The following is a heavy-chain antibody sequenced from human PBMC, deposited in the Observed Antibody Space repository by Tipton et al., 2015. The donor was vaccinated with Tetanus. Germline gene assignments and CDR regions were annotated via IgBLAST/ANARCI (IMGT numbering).Heavy chain of an antibody. D-gene: IGHD3-22*01. CDR3: AREDVYYHDGSGFYAFDI. J-gene: IGHJ3*02. V-gene: IGHV4-4*07. CDR1: GGSISNYY. CDR2: IYVTGAI. Sequence: TLSLTCSVSGGSISNYYWNWIRQPAGKGLEWIGRIYVTGAINYSPALQSRVTMSVGTAKNQFSLSLISVTAADAAMYYCAREDVYYHDGSGFYAFDIWGRGTMVAVSS.